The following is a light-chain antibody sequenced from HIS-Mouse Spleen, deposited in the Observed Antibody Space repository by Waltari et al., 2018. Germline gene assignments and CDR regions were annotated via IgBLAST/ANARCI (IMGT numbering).Light chain of an antibody. CDR3: LQEYNYPRT. J-gene: IGKJ1*01. V-gene: IGKV1-6*01. Sequence: AIQMTQSPSSLSASVGDRATITCRASQGIRNDLGWYQQKPGKAPKLLIYAASSLQSGVPSRFSGSGSGTDFSLTISSLQPEDFAAYYCLQEYNYPRTFGQGTKVEIK. CDR1: QGIRND. CDR2: AAS.